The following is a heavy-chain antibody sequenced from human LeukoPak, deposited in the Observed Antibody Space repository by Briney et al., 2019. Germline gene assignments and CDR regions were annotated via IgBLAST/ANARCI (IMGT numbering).Heavy chain of an antibody. CDR3: ARAVSSDYGPLYYYYYYGMDV. CDR2: INTNTGNP. CDR1: GYTFTSYA. Sequence: ASVKVSCKASGYTFTSYAMNWVRQAPGQGLEWMGWINTNTGNPTYAQGFTGRFVFSLDTSVSTAYLQISSLKAEDTAVYYCARAVSSDYGPLYYYYYYGMDVWGQGTTVTVSS. J-gene: IGHJ6*02. V-gene: IGHV7-4-1*02. D-gene: IGHD4-17*01.